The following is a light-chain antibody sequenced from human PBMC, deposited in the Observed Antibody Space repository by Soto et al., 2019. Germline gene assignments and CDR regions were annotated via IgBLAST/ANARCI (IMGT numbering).Light chain of an antibody. CDR3: QQRYNWPLT. V-gene: IGKV3-11*01. CDR2: GAS. J-gene: IGKJ4*01. CDR1: QSVSSS. Sequence: SVLTQSPPALPLTPGEKAPGSFGASQSVSSSLAWYQQKPGQAPRLLIYGASNGATGTPARFSGAGSGTDFTLTISSLEPEDFAVYYCQQRYNWPLTFGGGTKVDIK.